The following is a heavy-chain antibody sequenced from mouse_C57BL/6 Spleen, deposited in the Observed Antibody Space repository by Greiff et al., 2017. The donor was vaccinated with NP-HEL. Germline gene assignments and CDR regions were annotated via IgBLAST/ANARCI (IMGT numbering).Heavy chain of an antibody. D-gene: IGHD2-4*01. J-gene: IGHJ2*01. Sequence: QVQLQQSGPELVKPGASVKISCKASGYAFSSSWMNWVKQRPGKGLEWIGRIYPGDGDTNYNGKFKGKATLTADKSSSTAYMQLSSLTSEDSAVYFCAREGVDYDRPEYFDYWGQGTTLTVSS. V-gene: IGHV1-82*01. CDR3: AREGVDYDRPEYFDY. CDR1: GYAFSSSW. CDR2: IYPGDGDT.